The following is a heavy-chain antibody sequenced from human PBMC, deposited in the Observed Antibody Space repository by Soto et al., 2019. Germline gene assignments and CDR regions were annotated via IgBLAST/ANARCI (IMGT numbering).Heavy chain of an antibody. V-gene: IGHV3-23*01. Sequence: PXGSLSLSFAASGFTFSSYSVSGVRQAPGKGLEWVSAISGSVGSTYYADSVKGRFTISRDNSKNTLYLQMNSLRAEDTAVYYCAKTRVIRCPDYWGQGTLVTVSS. CDR3: AKTRVIRCPDY. J-gene: IGHJ4*02. CDR1: GFTFSSYS. CDR2: ISGSVGST. D-gene: IGHD4-17*01.